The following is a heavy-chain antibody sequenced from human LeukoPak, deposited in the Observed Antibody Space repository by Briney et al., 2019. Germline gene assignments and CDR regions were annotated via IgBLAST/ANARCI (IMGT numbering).Heavy chain of an antibody. Sequence: GGSLRLSCAASGFTFSSYAMNWVRQAPGKGLEWVSAISGSGGSTYYADSVKGRFTISRDNSKNTLSLQMNSLRAEDTAVYYCAKSSYSSGWGALGYWGQGTLVTVSS. CDR1: GFTFSSYA. J-gene: IGHJ4*02. CDR3: AKSSYSSGWGALGY. D-gene: IGHD6-19*01. V-gene: IGHV3-23*01. CDR2: ISGSGGST.